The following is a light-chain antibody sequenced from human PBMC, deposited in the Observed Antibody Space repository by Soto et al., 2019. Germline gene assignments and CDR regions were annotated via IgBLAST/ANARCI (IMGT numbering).Light chain of an antibody. Sequence: QSVLTQPASVSGSPGQSITISCTGTSSDVGGYNYVSWYQQHPGKAPKLMIYEVSNRPSGVSTRFSGSKSGNTASLTISGLQAEDEADYYCSSYTSSSWVFGGGTQLTVL. V-gene: IGLV2-14*01. CDR2: EVS. J-gene: IGLJ3*02. CDR1: SSDVGGYNY. CDR3: SSYTSSSWV.